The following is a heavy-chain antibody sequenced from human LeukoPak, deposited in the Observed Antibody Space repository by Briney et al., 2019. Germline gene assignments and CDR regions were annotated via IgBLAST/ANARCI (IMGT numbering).Heavy chain of an antibody. CDR3: ARGYSSSWSLGY. J-gene: IGHJ4*02. CDR1: GYTFTSYA. V-gene: IGHV1-3*01. CDR2: INAGNGNT. Sequence: ASVKVSCKASGYTFTSYAMHWVRQAPGQRLEWMGWINAGNGNTKYSQKFQGRVTITRDTSASTAYMELSSLRSEDTAVYYCARGYSSSWSLGYWGQGTLVTVSS. D-gene: IGHD6-13*01.